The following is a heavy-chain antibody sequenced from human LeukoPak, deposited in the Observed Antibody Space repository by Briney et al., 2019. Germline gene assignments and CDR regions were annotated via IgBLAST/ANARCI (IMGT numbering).Heavy chain of an antibody. CDR2: IYWNDDK. CDR1: GFSLSTSGVG. J-gene: IGHJ4*02. V-gene: IGHV2-5*01. Sequence: SGPTLVKPTQTLTLTCTFSGFSLSTSGVGVGWIRQPPGKALEWLALIYWNDDKRYSPSLKSRLTITKDTSKNQVVLTMTNMDPVDTATYYCAHSFSRNPRTAMVMLDYWGQGTLVTVSS. D-gene: IGHD5-18*01. CDR3: AHSFSRNPRTAMVMLDY.